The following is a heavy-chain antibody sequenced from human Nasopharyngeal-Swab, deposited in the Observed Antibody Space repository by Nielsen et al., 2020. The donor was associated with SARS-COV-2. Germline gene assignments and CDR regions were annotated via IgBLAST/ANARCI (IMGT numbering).Heavy chain of an antibody. J-gene: IGHJ6*03. CDR1: GFTVSSNY. V-gene: IGHV3-53*01. D-gene: IGHD5-12*01. Sequence: GESLKISCAASGFTVSSNYMSWVRQAPGKGLEWVSVIYSGGSTYYADSVKGRFTISRDNSKNTLYLQMNSLRAEDTAVYYCAGATNKYYYYYYMDVWGKGTTVIVSS. CDR3: AGATNKYYYYYYMDV. CDR2: IYSGGST.